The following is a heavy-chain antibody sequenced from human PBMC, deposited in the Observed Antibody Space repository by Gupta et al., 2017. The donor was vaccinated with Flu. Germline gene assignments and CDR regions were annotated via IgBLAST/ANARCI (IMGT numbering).Heavy chain of an antibody. CDR1: GFTFSSYE. V-gene: IGHV3-48*03. D-gene: IGHD6-19*01. Sequence: EVQLVESGGGLVQPGGSLRLSCAASGFTFSSYEMNWVRQAPGKGLEWVSYISSSGSTIYYADSVKGRFTISRDNAKNSLYLQMNSLRAEDTAVYYCARVTAWLGRYNWFDPWGQGTLVTVSS. CDR2: ISSSGSTI. J-gene: IGHJ5*02. CDR3: ARVTAWLGRYNWFDP.